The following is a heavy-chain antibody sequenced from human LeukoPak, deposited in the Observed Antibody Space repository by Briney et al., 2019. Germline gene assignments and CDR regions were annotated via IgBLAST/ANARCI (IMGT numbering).Heavy chain of an antibody. CDR1: GYTFTSYG. CDR3: ARCGDPYYYYYYMDV. J-gene: IGHJ6*03. V-gene: IGHV1-18*01. Sequence: ASVKVSCKASGYTFTSYGISWVRQAPGQGLEWMGWISAYNGNTNYAQKLQGRVTMTRDTSTSTVYMELSSLRSEDTAVYYCARCGDPYYYYYYMDVWGKGTTVTISS. CDR2: ISAYNGNT. D-gene: IGHD4-17*01.